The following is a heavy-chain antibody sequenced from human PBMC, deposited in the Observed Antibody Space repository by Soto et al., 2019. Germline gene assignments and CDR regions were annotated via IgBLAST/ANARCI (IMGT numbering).Heavy chain of an antibody. V-gene: IGHV1-2*02. D-gene: IGHD2-15*01. J-gene: IGHJ6*02. CDR2: INPDIGGT. Sequence: ASVKVSCKASGYTFTGYSMHWVRQAPGQRLEWMGWINPDIGGTNYAQKFQGRVTMTRDTSISTAYMELSRLRSDHTALYYCARPGAIVVGYGMVVWGQGTTVTVSS. CDR3: ARPGAIVVGYGMVV. CDR1: GYTFTGYS.